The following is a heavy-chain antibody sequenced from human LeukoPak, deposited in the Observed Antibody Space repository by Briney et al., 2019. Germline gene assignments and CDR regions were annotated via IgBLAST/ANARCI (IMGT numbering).Heavy chain of an antibody. CDR1: GYTFTSYD. D-gene: IGHD3-10*01. J-gene: IGHJ3*02. CDR2: MNPNSGNT. V-gene: IGHV1-8*03. Sequence: GASVKVSCKASGYTFTSYDINWVQQATGQELEWMGWMNPNSGNTGYAQKFQGRVTITRNTSISTAYMELSSLRSEDTAVYYCAGGRRGAFDIWGQGTMVTVSS. CDR3: AGGRRGAFDI.